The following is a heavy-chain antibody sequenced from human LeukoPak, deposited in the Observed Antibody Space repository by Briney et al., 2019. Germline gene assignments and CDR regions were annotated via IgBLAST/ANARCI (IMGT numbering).Heavy chain of an antibody. CDR2: IYSGDNT. CDR1: GFSVGSNY. Sequence: GGSLRLSCAASGFSVGSNYMTWVRQAPGKGLEWVSVIYSGDNTYYADSVKGRFTISRDISKNTLCLQMNSLRAEDTATYYCARDTGSGYCSGGRCRGAFDIWGQGTTVTVSS. V-gene: IGHV3-53*01. CDR3: ARDTGSGYCSGGRCRGAFDI. D-gene: IGHD2-15*01. J-gene: IGHJ3*02.